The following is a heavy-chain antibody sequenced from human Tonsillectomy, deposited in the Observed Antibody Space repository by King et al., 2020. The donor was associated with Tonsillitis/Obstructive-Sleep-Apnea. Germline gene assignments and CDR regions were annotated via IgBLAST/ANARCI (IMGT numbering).Heavy chain of an antibody. CDR2: INPSGGST. Sequence: VQLVESGAEVKRPGASVKVSCTASGYTFATYYIHWVRQAPGHGPEWMGKINPSGGSTTYAQKFQGRVTMTRDTSTSTSYMELTSLTSEDTAVYYCARGILAAGTDWFDPWGPGTLVTVSS. CDR3: ARGILAAGTDWFDP. J-gene: IGHJ5*02. D-gene: IGHD6-19*01. V-gene: IGHV1-46*01. CDR1: GYTFATYY.